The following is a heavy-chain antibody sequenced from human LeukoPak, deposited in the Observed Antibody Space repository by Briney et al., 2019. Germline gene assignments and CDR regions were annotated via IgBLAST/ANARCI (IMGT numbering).Heavy chain of an antibody. Sequence: GASVKVSCKASGGTFSSYAISWVRQAPGQGLEWVGGIIPIFGTANYAQKFQGRVTITADESTSTAYMELSSLRSEDTAVYYCAREGVRSSCYDYWGQGTLVTVSS. J-gene: IGHJ4*02. CDR3: AREGVRSSCYDY. CDR2: IIPIFGTA. D-gene: IGHD6-13*01. CDR1: GGTFSSYA. V-gene: IGHV1-69*13.